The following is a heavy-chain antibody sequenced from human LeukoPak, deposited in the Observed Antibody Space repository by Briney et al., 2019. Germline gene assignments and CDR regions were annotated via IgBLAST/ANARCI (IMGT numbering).Heavy chain of an antibody. Sequence: SETLSLTCTVSGGSVSSGSYYWSWIRQPPGKGLEWIGYIYYSGSTNYNPSLKSRVTISVDTSKNQFSLKLSLVTAADTAVYYCARAHQYCTNGVCYGLDYWGQGTLVTVSS. V-gene: IGHV4-61*01. D-gene: IGHD2-8*01. CDR2: IYYSGST. CDR3: ARAHQYCTNGVCYGLDY. J-gene: IGHJ4*02. CDR1: GGSVSSGSYY.